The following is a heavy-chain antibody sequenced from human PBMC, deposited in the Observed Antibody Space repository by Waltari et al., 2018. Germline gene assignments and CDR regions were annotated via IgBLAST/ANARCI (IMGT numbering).Heavy chain of an antibody. Sequence: QVQLVQSGAEVKKPGASVKVSCKASGYTFTDYHMHWVRQAPGHGLEWMGWINPNSGGTNYAQKFQGRVTMTRDTSISTAYMELSRLRSDDTAVYYCARARTILWFGELLNWGQGTLVTVSS. CDR1: GYTFTDYH. V-gene: IGHV1-2*02. J-gene: IGHJ4*02. CDR3: ARARTILWFGELLN. D-gene: IGHD3-10*01. CDR2: INPNSGGT.